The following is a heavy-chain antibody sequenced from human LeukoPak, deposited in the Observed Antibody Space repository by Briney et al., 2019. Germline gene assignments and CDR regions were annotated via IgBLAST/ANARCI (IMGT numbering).Heavy chain of an antibody. V-gene: IGHV3-11*01. Sequence: GGSLRLSCAASGFTFSDYYMSWIRQTPGKGLEWVSYISSSGSSIYYADSVKGRFTISRDNSKNTLYLQMNSLRAEDTAVYYCAKDHGKAGVFDYWGQGTLVTVSS. CDR1: GFTFSDYY. CDR3: AKDHGKAGVFDY. D-gene: IGHD6-13*01. J-gene: IGHJ4*02. CDR2: ISSSGSSI.